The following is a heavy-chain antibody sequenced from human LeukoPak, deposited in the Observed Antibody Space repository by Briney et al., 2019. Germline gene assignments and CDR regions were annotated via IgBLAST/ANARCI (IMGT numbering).Heavy chain of an antibody. J-gene: IGHJ4*02. Sequence: ASVKVSCKASGYTFTSYDINWVRQATGQGLEWMGWMNPNSGNTGYAQKFQGRVTMTRNNSISTAYMELSSLRSEDTDVYYCARAPESAQSPSDFDHWGQGTLVTVSS. CDR3: ARAPESAQSPSDFDH. CDR2: MNPNSGNT. D-gene: IGHD6-6*01. CDR1: GYTFTSYD. V-gene: IGHV1-8*01.